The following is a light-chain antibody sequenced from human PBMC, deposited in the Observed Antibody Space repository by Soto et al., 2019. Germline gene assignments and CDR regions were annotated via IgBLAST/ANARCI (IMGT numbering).Light chain of an antibody. J-gene: IGLJ3*02. V-gene: IGLV2-14*01. Sequence: QSALTQPASVSGSPGQSITISCTGTSSDIGSDNYVSWFQQLPGKAPTLIIDEVSNRPSGVSTHFSGSKSGNTASLTISGLLPEDEAEYYCSSYTTTTRLFGGGTKVTVL. CDR1: SSDIGSDNY. CDR2: EVS. CDR3: SSYTTTTRL.